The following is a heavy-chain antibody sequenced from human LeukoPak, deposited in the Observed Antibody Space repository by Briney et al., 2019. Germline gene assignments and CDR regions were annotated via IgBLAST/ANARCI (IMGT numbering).Heavy chain of an antibody. CDR2: IDSSSTI. CDR3: ACGPDGYGEYIDY. V-gene: IGHV3-69-1*01. D-gene: IGHD4-17*01. J-gene: IGHJ4*02. CDR1: EFPFSEYS. Sequence: GGSLRLSCAASEFPFSEYSMNWVRQAPGKGLEWVSYIDSSSTIYYADSVKGRFTISRDNAKNSLYLQLNRLRAEERAVYYCACGPDGYGEYIDYWGQGTLVTVSS.